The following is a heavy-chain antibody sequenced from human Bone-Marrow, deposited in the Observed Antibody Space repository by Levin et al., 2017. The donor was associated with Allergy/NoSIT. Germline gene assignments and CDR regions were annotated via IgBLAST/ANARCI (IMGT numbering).Heavy chain of an antibody. V-gene: IGHV3-15*01. CDR1: GFTFSNAW. Sequence: PGGSLRLSCAASGFTFSNAWMSWVRQAPGKGLEWVGRIKSKTDGGTTDYAAPVKGRFTISRDDSKNTLYLQMNSLKTEDTAVYYCTTDSVVVAATNWAWVYWGQGTLVTVSS. J-gene: IGHJ4*02. CDR2: IKSKTDGGTT. CDR3: TTDSVVVAATNWAWVY. D-gene: IGHD2-15*01.